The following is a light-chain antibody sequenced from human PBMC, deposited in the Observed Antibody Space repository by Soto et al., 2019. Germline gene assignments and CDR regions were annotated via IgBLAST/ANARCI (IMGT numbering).Light chain of an antibody. CDR3: QSYDSSLITYV. J-gene: IGLJ1*01. Sequence: QSVLTQPPSVSGAPGQMVTISCTGSSSNIGAGYDVHWYQRLPGTAPKLLIYGNTNRPSGVPDRFSGSKSDTSASLAITGLQAEDEADYYCQSYDSSLITYVFGTGTKLTVL. CDR2: GNT. CDR1: SSNIGAGYD. V-gene: IGLV1-40*01.